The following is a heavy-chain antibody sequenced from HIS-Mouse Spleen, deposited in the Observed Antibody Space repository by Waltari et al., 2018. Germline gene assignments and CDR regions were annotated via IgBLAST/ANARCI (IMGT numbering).Heavy chain of an antibody. CDR1: GGSISSSSYY. CDR2: IYYSGCT. V-gene: IGHV4-39*07. Sequence: QLQLQESGPGLVKPSETLSLTCTVSGGSISSSSYYWGWIRQPPGKGLEWIGSIYYSGCTYNNPSLKSGVTISVDPSKNQFSLKLSSVTAADTAVYYCAREIPYSSSWYDWYFDLWGRGTLVTVSS. CDR3: AREIPYSSSWYDWYFDL. D-gene: IGHD6-13*01. J-gene: IGHJ2*01.